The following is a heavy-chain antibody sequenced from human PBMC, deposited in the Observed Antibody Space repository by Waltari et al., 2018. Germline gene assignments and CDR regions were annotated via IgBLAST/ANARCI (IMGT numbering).Heavy chain of an antibody. CDR2: IKHSGNT. Sequence: QVQLQQWGAGLLKPSETLSLTCAVYGGSFSGYYWTWIRPPPGKGLEWIGAIKHSGNTNYNPSLKRRITISVDRSNSQFSLKLRSVTAADTAVYYCARGLRGYCGGGSCYYVYWGQGTLVTVSS. CDR1: GGSFSGYY. D-gene: IGHD2-15*01. CDR3: ARGLRGYCGGGSCYYVY. J-gene: IGHJ4*02. V-gene: IGHV4-34*01.